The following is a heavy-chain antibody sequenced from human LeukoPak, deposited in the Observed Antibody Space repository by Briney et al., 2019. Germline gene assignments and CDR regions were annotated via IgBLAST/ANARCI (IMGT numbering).Heavy chain of an antibody. J-gene: IGHJ4*02. CDR3: ARGRRVGCSSTSCYRPFDY. V-gene: IGHV4-34*01. Sequence: SETLSLTCAVYGGSFSGYYWSWIRQPPGKGLEWIGEINHSGSTNYNPSLKSRDTISVDTSKNQFSLKLSSVTAADTAVYYCARGRRVGCSSTSCYRPFDYWGQGTLVTVSS. D-gene: IGHD2-2*02. CDR1: GGSFSGYY. CDR2: INHSGST.